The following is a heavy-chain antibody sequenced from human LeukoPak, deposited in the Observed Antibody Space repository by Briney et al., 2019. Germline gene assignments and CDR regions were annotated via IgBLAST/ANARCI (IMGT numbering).Heavy chain of an antibody. Sequence: PGRSLRLSCAASGFTFSSYAMHWVRQAPGKGLEWVAVISYDGSNKYYADSVKGRFTISRDNSKNTLYLQMNSLKTEDTAVYYCSTYDLGSCLFWGQVTLLTVSS. D-gene: IGHD3-10*01. CDR2: ISYDGSNK. CDR3: STYDLGSCLF. CDR1: GFTFSSYA. J-gene: IGHJ4*02. V-gene: IGHV3-30-3*01.